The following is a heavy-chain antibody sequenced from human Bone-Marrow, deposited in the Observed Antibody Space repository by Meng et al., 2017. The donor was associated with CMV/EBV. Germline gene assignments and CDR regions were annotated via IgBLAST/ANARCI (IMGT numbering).Heavy chain of an antibody. CDR1: GFTFSSYA. Sequence: GESLKISCAASGFTFSSYAMHWVRQAPGKGLEWVAVISYDGSNKYYADSVKGRFTISRDNSKNTLYLQTNSLRAEDTAVYYCARDRSRGYGFDYWGQGTLVTVSS. CDR3: ARDRSRGYGFDY. V-gene: IGHV3-30*04. CDR2: ISYDGSNK. D-gene: IGHD5-12*01. J-gene: IGHJ4*02.